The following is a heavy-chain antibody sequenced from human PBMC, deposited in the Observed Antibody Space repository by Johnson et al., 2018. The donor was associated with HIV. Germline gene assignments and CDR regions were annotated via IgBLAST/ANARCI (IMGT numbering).Heavy chain of an antibody. Sequence: QVQLVESGGGVVQPGRSLRLSCAASGFTFSSYAMHWVRQAPGKGLEWVAIISYDGSNKYYADSAKGRFTISRDNSKNTLYLQMNSLRPEDKAVYYCARDRAIVVASDAFDIWGQGTMVTFSS. CDR1: GFTFSSYA. V-gene: IGHV3-30*04. D-gene: IGHD3-22*01. CDR3: ARDRAIVVASDAFDI. CDR2: ISYDGSNK. J-gene: IGHJ3*02.